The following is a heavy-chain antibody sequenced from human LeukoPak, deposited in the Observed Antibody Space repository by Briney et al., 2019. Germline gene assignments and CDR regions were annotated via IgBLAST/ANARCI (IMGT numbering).Heavy chain of an antibody. CDR2: ISGSGANT. CDR1: GFTFSTYG. D-gene: IGHD2-2*01. CDR3: ARGGMPYGLDV. V-gene: IGHV3-23*01. J-gene: IGHJ6*02. Sequence: GGSLRLSCAGSGFTFSTYGMTWVRQAPGEGLEWVSGISGSGANTYYADSVKGRFSISRDNSRNTLYLQMNSLRVEDTAVYYCARGGMPYGLDVWGQGTTVTVSS.